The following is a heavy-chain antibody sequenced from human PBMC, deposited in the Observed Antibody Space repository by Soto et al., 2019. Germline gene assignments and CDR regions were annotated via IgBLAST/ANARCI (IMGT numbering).Heavy chain of an antibody. CDR3: ARDRPIAAAGQAYYYYYYGMDV. Sequence: QVQLQESGPGLVKPSQTLSLTCTVSGGSISSGGYYWSWIRQHPGKGLEWIGYIYYSGSTYYNPSLKSRVTISVDTSKNQFSLKLSSVTAADTAVYYCARDRPIAAAGQAYYYYYYGMDVWGQGTTVTVSS. CDR2: IYYSGST. V-gene: IGHV4-31*03. J-gene: IGHJ6*02. D-gene: IGHD6-13*01. CDR1: GGSISSGGYY.